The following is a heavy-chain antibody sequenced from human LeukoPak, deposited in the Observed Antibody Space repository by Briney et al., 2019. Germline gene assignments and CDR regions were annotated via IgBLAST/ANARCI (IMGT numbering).Heavy chain of an antibody. CDR1: GYSSTDYG. D-gene: IGHD6-13*01. Sequence: ASVKVSCKASGYSSTDYGISWVRQAPGQGLEWMGWIHIYRGNTNYAQKFQGRVTMTTDTSTSTVYMEVRGLRSDDTAMYYCARDVGITVADSFDPWGQGTLVTVSS. CDR3: ARDVGITVADSFDP. CDR2: IHIYRGNT. V-gene: IGHV1-18*01. J-gene: IGHJ5*02.